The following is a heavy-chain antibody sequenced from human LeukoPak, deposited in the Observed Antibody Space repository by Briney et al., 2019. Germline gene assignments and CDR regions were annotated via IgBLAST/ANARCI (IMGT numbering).Heavy chain of an antibody. CDR2: INHSGST. Sequence: PSETLSLTCTVSGGSISSGSYYWSWIRQPQGKGLEWFGEINHSGSTNYNPSLKSRVTISVDTSKNQFSLKLSSVTAADTAVYYCAGHLGWGLYYMDVWGKGTTVTISS. CDR1: GGSISSGSYY. J-gene: IGHJ6*03. V-gene: IGHV4-39*01. D-gene: IGHD3-16*01. CDR3: AGHLGWGLYYMDV.